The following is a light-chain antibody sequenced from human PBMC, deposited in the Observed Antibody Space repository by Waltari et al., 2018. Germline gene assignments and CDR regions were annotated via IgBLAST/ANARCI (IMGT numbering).Light chain of an antibody. V-gene: IGLV6-57*01. CDR3: QSYDSSNLWV. Sequence: NFMLTQPHSVSESPGKTVTISCTRRSGSIASNYVQWSQQRPGSSPTTVIYEDTQRPSGVPDRFSGSIDSSSNSASLTISGLKTEDEADYYCQSYDSSNLWVFGGGTKLTVL. CDR1: SGSIASNY. J-gene: IGLJ3*02. CDR2: EDT.